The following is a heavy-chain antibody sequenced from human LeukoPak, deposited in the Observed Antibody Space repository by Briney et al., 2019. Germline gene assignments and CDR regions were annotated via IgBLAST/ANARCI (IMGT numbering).Heavy chain of an antibody. V-gene: IGHV4-59*01. Sequence: SETLSLTCTVSGVSISIYYWNWIRQPPVKGLEWIGYIYNSGSSTIYNPSLKSRVTISVDTSKNQFSLRLSSVTAADTAVYFCVRDRELTYWGQGTLVTVSS. CDR1: GVSISIYY. D-gene: IGHD3-10*01. J-gene: IGHJ4*02. CDR3: VRDRELTY. CDR2: IYNSGSST.